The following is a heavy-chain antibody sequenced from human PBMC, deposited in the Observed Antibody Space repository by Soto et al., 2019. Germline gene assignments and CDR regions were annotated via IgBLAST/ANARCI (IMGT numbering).Heavy chain of an antibody. CDR2: VGGSGDGT. Sequence: GSLRLSCAASGFTFSTYTMTWVRQAPGKGLEWVSSVGGSGDGTYYADSVKCRFTISRDNSRNTLYMQMNSLRAEDTAVYYCATPLYHDSGYYSNWGQGTLVTVSS. J-gene: IGHJ4*02. CDR1: GFTFSTYT. D-gene: IGHD3-3*01. V-gene: IGHV3-23*01. CDR3: ATPLYHDSGYYSN.